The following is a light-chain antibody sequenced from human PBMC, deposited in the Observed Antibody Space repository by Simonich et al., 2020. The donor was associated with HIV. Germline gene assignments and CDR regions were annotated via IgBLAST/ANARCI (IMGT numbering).Light chain of an antibody. CDR1: QSVLYSSNTKNS. CDR2: WAS. Sequence: DIVMTQSPDSLSVSLGERATINCKSSQSVLYSSNTKNSLSWYQQKPGQPPKLLIYWASTRESGVPDRFSGRGSGTDFTLTISSLQAEDVAVYYCQQYYSTPWTFGQGTKVEIK. J-gene: IGKJ1*01. V-gene: IGKV4-1*01. CDR3: QQYYSTPWT.